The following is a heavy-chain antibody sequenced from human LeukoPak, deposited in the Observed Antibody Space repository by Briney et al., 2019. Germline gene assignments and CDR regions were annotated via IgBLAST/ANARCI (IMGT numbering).Heavy chain of an antibody. J-gene: IGHJ3*02. CDR2: IYTSGST. Sequence: PSETLSLTCAASGGSISSGSYYWSWIRQPAGKGLEWIGRIYTSGSTNYNPSLKSRVTISVDTSKNQFSLKLSSVTAADTAVYYCARGIVYDILTGNAFDIWGQGTMVTVSS. CDR1: GGSISSGSYY. CDR3: ARGIVYDILTGNAFDI. D-gene: IGHD3-9*01. V-gene: IGHV4-61*02.